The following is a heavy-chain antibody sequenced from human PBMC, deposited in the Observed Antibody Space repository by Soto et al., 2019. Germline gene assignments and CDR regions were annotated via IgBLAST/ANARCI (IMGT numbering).Heavy chain of an antibody. D-gene: IGHD3-10*01. J-gene: IGHJ6*02. CDR1: GGSISSGGYY. CDR3: ARDIAYGSGAGGMDV. CDR2: IYYSGST. V-gene: IGHV4-31*03. Sequence: SETLSLTCTVSGGSISSGGYYWSWIRQHPGKGLEWIGYIYYSGSTYYNPSLKSRVTISVDTSKNQFSLKLSSVTAADTAVYYCARDIAYGSGAGGMDVWGQGTTVTVSS.